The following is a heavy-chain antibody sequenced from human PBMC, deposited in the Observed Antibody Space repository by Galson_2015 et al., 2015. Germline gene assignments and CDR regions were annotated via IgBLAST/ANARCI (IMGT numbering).Heavy chain of an antibody. V-gene: IGHV3-7*05. CDR1: GFSLSSFW. J-gene: IGHJ3*02. CDR3: ARGEAAAGIVFDI. Sequence: SLRLSCAASGFSLSSFWMSWVRQAPGKGLEWVANIKQDGSEKYYVDSVKGRFTISRDNAKNSLYLQMNSLRAEDTAVYYCARGEAAAGIVFDIWGQGTMVTVSS. CDR2: IKQDGSEK. D-gene: IGHD6-13*01.